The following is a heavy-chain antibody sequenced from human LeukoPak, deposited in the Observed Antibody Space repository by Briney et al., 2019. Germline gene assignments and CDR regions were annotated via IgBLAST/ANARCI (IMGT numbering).Heavy chain of an antibody. Sequence: SETLSLTCAVYGGSFSGYYWSWIRQPPGKGLEWIGYIYYSGSTNYNPSLKSRVTISVDTSKNQFSLKLSSVTAADTAVYYCARVLDCTNGVCYYFDYWGQGTLVTVSS. J-gene: IGHJ4*02. CDR2: IYYSGST. CDR1: GGSFSGYY. D-gene: IGHD2-8*01. V-gene: IGHV4-59*01. CDR3: ARVLDCTNGVCYYFDY.